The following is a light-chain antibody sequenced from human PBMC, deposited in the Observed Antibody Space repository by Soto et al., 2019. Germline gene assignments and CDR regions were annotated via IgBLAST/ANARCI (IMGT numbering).Light chain of an antibody. V-gene: IGKV1-9*01. Sequence: DIKLTQSPSFLSTSVGDRVTITCRASQGISRYLAWYQQKPGKAPKLLIYAASTLQSGVPSRFSGSGSGTEFTLTVSSLQPEDFATYYCQQLNSYPRTFGQGTNLEIK. J-gene: IGKJ2*01. CDR1: QGISRY. CDR3: QQLNSYPRT. CDR2: AAS.